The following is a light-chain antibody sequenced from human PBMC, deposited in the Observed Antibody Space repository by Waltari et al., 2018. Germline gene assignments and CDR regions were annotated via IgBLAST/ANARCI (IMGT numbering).Light chain of an antibody. CDR3: QSYDSSLSGGV. Sequence: QSVLTQPPSVSGAPGQGVTISCTGRSSNIGAGYDVPWYQQLPGTAPKLLIYGNSNRPSGVPDRFSGSKSGTSASLAITGLQAEDEADYYCQSYDSSLSGGVFGGGTKLTVL. CDR1: SSNIGAGYD. V-gene: IGLV1-40*01. CDR2: GNS. J-gene: IGLJ2*01.